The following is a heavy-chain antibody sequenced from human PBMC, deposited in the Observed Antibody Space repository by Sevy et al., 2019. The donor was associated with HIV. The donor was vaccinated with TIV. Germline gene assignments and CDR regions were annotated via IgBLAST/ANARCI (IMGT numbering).Heavy chain of an antibody. CDR2: INQDGSTN. J-gene: IGHJ4*02. Sequence: GGSLRLSCAGSGFSFHAYWMHWVRQAPGKGLEWLANINQDGSTNYYADSVKGRFTISRDNAKNLVYLQMNSLRPEDTGLYYCARAIAAAPGFWGQGTLVTVSS. D-gene: IGHD6-13*01. V-gene: IGHV3-7*01. CDR3: ARAIAAAPGF. CDR1: GFSFHAYW.